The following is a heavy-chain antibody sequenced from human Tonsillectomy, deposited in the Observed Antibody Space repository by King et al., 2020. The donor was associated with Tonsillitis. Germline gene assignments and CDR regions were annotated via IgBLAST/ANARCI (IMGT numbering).Heavy chain of an antibody. D-gene: IGHD6-25*01. CDR2: IKSKTDGGTT. V-gene: IGHV3-15*01. J-gene: IGHJ3*02. Sequence: VQLVESGGGLVKPGGSLRLSCAASGFTFSNAWMSWVRQAPGKGLEWVGRIKSKTDGGTTDYAAPVKGRFTISRDDSKNTLYLQMNSLKTEDTAVYYCTTEDGSVGALDIWGQGTMVTVSS. CDR3: TTEDGSVGALDI. CDR1: GFTFSNAW.